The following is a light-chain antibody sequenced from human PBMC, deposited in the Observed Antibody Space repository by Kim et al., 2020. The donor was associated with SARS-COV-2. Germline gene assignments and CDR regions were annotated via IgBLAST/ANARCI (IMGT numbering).Light chain of an antibody. V-gene: IGKV3-20*01. CDR3: QHYGASSYT. CDR1: QRLGINS. CDR2: GAS. J-gene: IGKJ2*01. Sequence: GETATHACGASQRLGINSLAGYRQRRGQAPRLLIHGASRRATGLPDRFTGSGSDIEFTLSISRLEPEDFAVYYCQHYGASSYTFGQGTKLEI.